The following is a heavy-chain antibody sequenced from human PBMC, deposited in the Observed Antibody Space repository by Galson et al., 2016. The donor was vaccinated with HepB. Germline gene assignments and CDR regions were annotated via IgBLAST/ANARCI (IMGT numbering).Heavy chain of an antibody. Sequence: SLRLSCAASGFSFNNYGMHWVRQAPGKGLEWVAVISYDGGNKYYADFVKGRFTISRDNSKNTLFLQMNSLRTEDTAVYCCAKLPGAAAATSDPFDIWGQGTMVTVS. CDR3: AKLPGAAAATSDPFDI. D-gene: IGHD6-13*01. V-gene: IGHV3-30*18. J-gene: IGHJ3*02. CDR1: GFSFNNYG. CDR2: ISYDGGNK.